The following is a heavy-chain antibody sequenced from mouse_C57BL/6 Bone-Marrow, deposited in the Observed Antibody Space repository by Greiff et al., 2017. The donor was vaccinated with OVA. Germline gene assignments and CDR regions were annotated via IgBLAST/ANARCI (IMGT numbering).Heavy chain of an antibody. J-gene: IGHJ2*01. V-gene: IGHV1-81*01. Sequence: VQGVESGAELARPGASVKLSCKASGYTFTSYGISWVKQRTGQGLEWIGEIYPRSGNTYYNEKFKGKATLTADKSSSTAYMELRSLTSEDSAVYFCAREGNSLNYFDYWGQGTTLTVSS. CDR1: GYTFTSYG. CDR3: AREGNSLNYFDY. CDR2: IYPRSGNT.